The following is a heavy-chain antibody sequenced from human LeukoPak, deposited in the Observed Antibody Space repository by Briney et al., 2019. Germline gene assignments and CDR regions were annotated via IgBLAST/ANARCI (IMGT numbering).Heavy chain of an antibody. CDR3: ARGDMVRGVNNWFDP. Sequence: ASVKVSCKASGYTFTGYYMHWVRQAPGQGLEWMGWINPNSGGTNYAQKFQGRVTMTRDTSISTAYMELSRLRSDDTAVYYCARGDMVRGVNNWFDPWGQGTLVTVSS. CDR1: GYTFTGYY. CDR2: INPNSGGT. V-gene: IGHV1-2*02. D-gene: IGHD3-10*01. J-gene: IGHJ5*02.